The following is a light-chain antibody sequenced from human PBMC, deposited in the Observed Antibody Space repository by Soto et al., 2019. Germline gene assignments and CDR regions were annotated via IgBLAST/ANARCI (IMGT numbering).Light chain of an antibody. V-gene: IGKV1-16*01. J-gene: IGKJ5*01. CDR3: QQYNSWPPIT. CDR2: AAS. Sequence: DIQMTQSPSSLSASVGDRVTITCRASQGISNYLAWFQQKPGKVPKRLIYAASSLQSGVPSRFSGGGSGTEFTLTISSLQSEDFVVYYCQQYNSWPPITFGQGTRLEIK. CDR1: QGISNY.